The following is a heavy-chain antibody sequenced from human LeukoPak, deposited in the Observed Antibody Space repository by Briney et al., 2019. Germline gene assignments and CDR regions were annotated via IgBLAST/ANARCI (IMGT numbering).Heavy chain of an antibody. CDR2: IYYSGST. Sequence: SETLSLTCTVSGGSIRGVNWSCIRHPPGERLEWSWYIYYSGSTNYSPTINSRATISVDTSKDHFSLKLSSVTAADTAVYYCARLKSDYGDYDGDYFDYWGQGTLVTVSS. CDR3: ARLKSDYGDYDGDYFDY. J-gene: IGHJ4*02. D-gene: IGHD4-17*01. V-gene: IGHV4-59*08. CDR1: GGSIRGVN.